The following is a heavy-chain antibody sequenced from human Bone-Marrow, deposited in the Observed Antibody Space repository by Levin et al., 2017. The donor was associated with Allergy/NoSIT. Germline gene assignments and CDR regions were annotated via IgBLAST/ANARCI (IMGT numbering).Heavy chain of an antibody. CDR2: ISYRGTT. Sequence: SQTLSLTCTVSGGSISSAGYHWTWIRQSPGKGPEWIGYISYRGTTYYNPSLKSRLTMSLDTSEQRFSLNLNSVTAADTAIYYCARLDGYYFDYWGQGTL. D-gene: IGHD3-9*01. V-gene: IGHV4-31*02. CDR1: GGSISSAGYH. J-gene: IGHJ4*02. CDR3: ARLDGYYFDY.